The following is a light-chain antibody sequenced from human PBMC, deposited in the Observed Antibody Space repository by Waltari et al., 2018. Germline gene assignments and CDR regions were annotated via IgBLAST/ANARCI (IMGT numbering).Light chain of an antibody. CDR3: CSYAGSRV. J-gene: IGLJ3*02. CDR2: EGS. CDR1: SSDVGSSTL. V-gene: IGLV2-23*01. Sequence: QSALTQPASVSGSPGQSITISCTGTSSDVGSSTLVSWYQQHPGQAPKLMIYEGSKRPSGVSNRFSGSKSGNTASLTISGLQAEDESDYYCCSYAGSRVFGGGTKLTVL.